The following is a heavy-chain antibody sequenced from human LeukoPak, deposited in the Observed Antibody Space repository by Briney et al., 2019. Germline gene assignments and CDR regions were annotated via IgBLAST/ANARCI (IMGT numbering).Heavy chain of an antibody. CDR1: GYTLTELS. Sequence: ASAKVSCKVSGYTLTELSMHWVRQAPRKGLEWMGGFDPEDGETIYAQKFQGRVTMTEDTSTDTAYMELSSLRSEDTAVYYCATVPYKYSSGWYHYFDYWGLGTLVTVSS. V-gene: IGHV1-24*01. J-gene: IGHJ4*02. D-gene: IGHD6-19*01. CDR3: ATVPYKYSSGWYHYFDY. CDR2: FDPEDGET.